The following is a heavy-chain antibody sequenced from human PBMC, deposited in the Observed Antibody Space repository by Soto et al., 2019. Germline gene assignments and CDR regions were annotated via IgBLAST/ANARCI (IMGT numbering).Heavy chain of an antibody. CDR2: IYYSGST. J-gene: IGHJ6*02. Sequence: PSWSLFLTFALSVCSIRSGCYYWSGIRQPPGEGLEWIGYIYYSGSTYCNPSLKSRVTISVDTSKNQFSLKLSSVTAADTAVYYCARDLWVETELYYYGMDVWGQGTTVTVSS. CDR1: VCSIRSGCYY. CDR3: ARDLWVETELYYYGMDV. V-gene: IGHV4-30-4*01. D-gene: IGHD1-1*01.